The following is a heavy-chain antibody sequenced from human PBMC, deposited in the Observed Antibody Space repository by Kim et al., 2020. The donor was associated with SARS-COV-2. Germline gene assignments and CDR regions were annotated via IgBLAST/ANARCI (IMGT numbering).Heavy chain of an antibody. V-gene: IGHV5-51*01. CDR1: GYSFTSFW. CDR2: IFPDDSDT. J-gene: IGHJ5*02. CDR3: ARGTRNWFDP. Sequence: GESLKISCKASGYSFTSFWIGWMRQMPGKGLEWMGTIFPDDSDTIYNPAFQGQVSISADKSINTAYLQWNSLKASDTAIYYCARGTRNWFDPWGQGTLVTVSS.